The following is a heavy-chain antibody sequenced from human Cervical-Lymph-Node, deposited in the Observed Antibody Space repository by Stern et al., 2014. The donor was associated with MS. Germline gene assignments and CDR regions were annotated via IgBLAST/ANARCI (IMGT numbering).Heavy chain of an antibody. V-gene: IGHV4-59*01. CDR3: ARDTVMYYDFWSGYGGFDY. Sequence: QVQLQESGPGLVKPSETLSLTCTVSGGSISSYYWSWIRQPPGKGLEWIGYIYYSGSTNYNPSLKSRVTISVDTSKNQFSLKLSSVTAADTAVYYCARDTVMYYDFWSGYGGFDYWGQGTLVTVSS. CDR2: IYYSGST. D-gene: IGHD3-3*01. J-gene: IGHJ4*02. CDR1: GGSISSYY.